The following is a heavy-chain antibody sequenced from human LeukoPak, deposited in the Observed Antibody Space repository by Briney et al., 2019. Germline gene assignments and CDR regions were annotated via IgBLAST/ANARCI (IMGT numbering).Heavy chain of an antibody. CDR3: ASVVVTATRDY. CDR1: GFTVSSNY. CDR2: IYSGGST. J-gene: IGHJ4*02. D-gene: IGHD2-21*02. Sequence: GGSLRLSCAASGFTVSSNYMSWVRQAPGKGLEWVSVIYSGGSTYYADSVRGRFTISRDNSKNTLYLQMNSLRAEDTAIYYCASVVVTATRDYWGQGTLVTVS. V-gene: IGHV3-53*01.